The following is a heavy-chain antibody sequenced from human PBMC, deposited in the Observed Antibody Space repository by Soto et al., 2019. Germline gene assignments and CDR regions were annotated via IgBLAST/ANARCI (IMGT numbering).Heavy chain of an antibody. CDR3: ARKDRGSSREFDY. D-gene: IGHD6-13*01. CDR2: IWYDGSNK. V-gene: IGHV3-33*01. J-gene: IGHJ4*02. CDR1: GFTFSSYG. Sequence: PGGSLRLSCAASGFTFSSYGMHWVRQAPGKGLEWVAVIWYDGSNKYYADSVKGRFTISRDNSKNTLYLQMSSLRAEDTAVYYCARKDRGSSREFDYWGQGTRVTVSS.